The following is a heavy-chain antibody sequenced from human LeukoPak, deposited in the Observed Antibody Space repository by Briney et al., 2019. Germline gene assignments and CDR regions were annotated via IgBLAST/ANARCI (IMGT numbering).Heavy chain of an antibody. CDR1: GYTFTAYY. CDR2: INPNNGGT. CDR3: ARDSDGPWDP. V-gene: IGHV1-2*02. Sequence: GASVKVSCKASGYTFTAYYIHWVRQAPGQGLEWMGWINPNNGGTNYAQKFQGRVTMTRDTSISTAYMELSSLRSEDTAVYYCARDSDGPWDPWGQGTLVTVSS. J-gene: IGHJ5*02.